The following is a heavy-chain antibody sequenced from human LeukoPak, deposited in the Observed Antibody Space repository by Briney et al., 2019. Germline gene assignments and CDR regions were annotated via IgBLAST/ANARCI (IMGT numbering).Heavy chain of an antibody. D-gene: IGHD2-15*01. CDR1: GYTFTSYD. CDR3: ARGSGCSGGSCSYYYFDY. J-gene: IGHJ4*02. CDR2: MNPNSGNT. Sequence: GASVKVSCKASGYTFTSYDINWVRQATGQGLEWMGWMNPNSGNTGYAQKFQGRVTMTWNTSISTAYMELSSLRSEDTAVYYCARGSGCSGGSCSYYYFDYWGQGTLVTVSS. V-gene: IGHV1-8*01.